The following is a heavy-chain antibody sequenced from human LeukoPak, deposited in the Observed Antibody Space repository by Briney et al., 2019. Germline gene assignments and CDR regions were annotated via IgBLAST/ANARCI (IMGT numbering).Heavy chain of an antibody. Sequence: SETLFLTCSVSGYSISSGYYWGWIRQPPGKGLEWIGRIYHSGSTHYNPSLKSRVIISVDTSNNQFSLNLSSVTAADTALYYCARVTRSWSPNSWGQGTLVTVSS. J-gene: IGHJ4*02. D-gene: IGHD6-13*01. V-gene: IGHV4-38-2*02. CDR2: IYHSGST. CDR3: ARVTRSWSPNS. CDR1: GYSISSGYY.